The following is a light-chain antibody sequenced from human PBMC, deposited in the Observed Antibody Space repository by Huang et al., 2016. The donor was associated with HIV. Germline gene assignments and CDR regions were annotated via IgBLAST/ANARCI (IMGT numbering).Light chain of an antibody. V-gene: IGKV3-11*01. CDR3: QQCSNWPLT. J-gene: IGKJ5*01. CDR1: QSINSY. Sequence: EIVLTQSPDTLSLSPGEKATLSCRASQSINSYLAWYQQKPGQAPRLLIYEASNRAAGVPARFSGSGSGTDFTLTISSLEPEDFAVFYCQQCSNWPLTFGQGTRLEIK. CDR2: EAS.